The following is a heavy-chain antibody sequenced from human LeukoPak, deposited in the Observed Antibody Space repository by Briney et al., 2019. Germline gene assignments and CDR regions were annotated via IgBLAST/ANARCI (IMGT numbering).Heavy chain of an antibody. D-gene: IGHD1-26*01. J-gene: IGHJ4*02. Sequence: GGSLRLSCAVSGFTFRSYSMNWVRQAPGKGLEGVSYISSSSSTIYYADAVKGRFTISRDNAKNSLYLQMNSLRAEDTAVYYCARDWVGATTTDRFDYWGQGTLVTVSS. CDR1: GFTFRSYS. CDR2: ISSSSSTI. CDR3: ARDWVGATTTDRFDY. V-gene: IGHV3-48*04.